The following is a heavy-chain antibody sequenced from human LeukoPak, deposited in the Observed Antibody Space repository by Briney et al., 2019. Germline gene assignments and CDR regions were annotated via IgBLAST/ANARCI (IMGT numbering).Heavy chain of an antibody. V-gene: IGHV3-23*01. CDR1: GFTFSTNA. CDR3: AKDLRAAGSEYFQH. CDR2: ISGSGGST. Sequence: GGSLRLSCAASGFTFSTNAMTWVRQAPGKGLEWVSAISGSGGSTYYADSVKGRFTISRDNSKNTLYLQMNSLRAEDTAVYYCAKDLRAAGSEYFQHWGQGTLVTVSS. J-gene: IGHJ1*01. D-gene: IGHD3-10*01.